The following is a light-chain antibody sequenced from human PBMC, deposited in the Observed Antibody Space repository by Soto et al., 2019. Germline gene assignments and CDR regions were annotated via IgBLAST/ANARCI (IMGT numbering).Light chain of an antibody. CDR3: QQYHTYRT. Sequence: DIQMTQSPSTLSASLGDRVTITCRASQSVSTWLAWYQQKPGKAPKPLIYTASSLESGVPSRFSGSGSGTEFTLTISSLQPDDFATYYCQQYHTYRTFGQGTKVDIK. CDR1: QSVSTW. V-gene: IGKV1-5*03. J-gene: IGKJ1*01. CDR2: TAS.